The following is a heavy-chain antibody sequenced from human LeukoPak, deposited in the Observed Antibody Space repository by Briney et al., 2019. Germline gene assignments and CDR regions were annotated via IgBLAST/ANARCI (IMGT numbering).Heavy chain of an antibody. CDR2: IKQDGSEK. J-gene: IGHJ5*02. CDR1: GFTFSSYW. Sequence: PGGSLRLSCAASGFTFSSYWMSWVRQAPGKGLEWVANIKQDGSEKYYVDSVKGRFTISRDNAKNSLYLQMNSLRAEDTAVYYCARENYDSSGYYFNWFDPWGQGTLVTVSS. V-gene: IGHV3-7*01. D-gene: IGHD3-22*01. CDR3: ARENYDSSGYYFNWFDP.